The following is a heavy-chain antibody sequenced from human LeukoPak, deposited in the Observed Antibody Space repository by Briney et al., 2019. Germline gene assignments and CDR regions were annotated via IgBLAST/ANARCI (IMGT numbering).Heavy chain of an antibody. CDR3: AKDLGTSSSYDY. CDR2: ISYDGSNK. Sequence: GGSLRLSCATSGFTFSSSWMSWVRQAPGKGLEWVAVISYDGSNKYYADSVKGRFTISRDNSKNTLYLQMNSLRAEDTAVYYCAKDLGTSSSYDYWGQGTLVTVSS. D-gene: IGHD6-13*01. V-gene: IGHV3-30*18. J-gene: IGHJ4*02. CDR1: GFTFSSSW.